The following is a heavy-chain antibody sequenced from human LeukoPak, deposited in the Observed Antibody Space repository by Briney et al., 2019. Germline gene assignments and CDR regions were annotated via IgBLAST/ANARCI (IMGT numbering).Heavy chain of an antibody. V-gene: IGHV3-30*01. CDR3: ARDYLVGCTDTICYQIDY. CDR2: ISYEASNK. CDR1: GFTFGNHA. J-gene: IGHJ4*02. D-gene: IGHD2-8*02. Sequence: PGRSLRLSCAASGFTFGNHAMHWVRQAPGMGLEWVAVISYEASNKYYADSVKGRFTISRDNSKNMLYLQMNSLRAEDTAVYYGARDYLVGCTDTICYQIDYWGQGTLVTVSS.